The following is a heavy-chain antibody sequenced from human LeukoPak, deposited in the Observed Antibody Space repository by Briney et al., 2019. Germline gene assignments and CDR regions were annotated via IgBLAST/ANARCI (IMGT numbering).Heavy chain of an antibody. CDR1: GFTFSSYG. J-gene: IGHJ4*02. D-gene: IGHD6-19*01. V-gene: IGHV3-30*03. CDR3: ARDGYSTGWYMGFYFDY. Sequence: PGRSLRLSCAASGFTFSSYGMHWVRRAPGKGLEWVAVISYDGSNKYYADSVKGRFTISRDNSKNTLYLQMNSLRAEDTAVYYCARDGYSTGWYMGFYFDYWGQGTLVTVSS. CDR2: ISYDGSNK.